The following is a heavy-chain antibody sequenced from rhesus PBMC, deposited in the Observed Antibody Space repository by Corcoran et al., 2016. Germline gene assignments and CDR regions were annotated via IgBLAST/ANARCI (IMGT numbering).Heavy chain of an antibody. CDR1: GFTFSSYW. J-gene: IGHJ4*01. CDR3: AKAIAANIFDY. V-gene: IGHV3-119*01. D-gene: IGHD6-13*01. CDR2: ISSDGSRT. Sequence: EVQLVESGGGLVQPGGSLRLSCAASGFTFSSYWMYWVRQPPGKGLEWVSRISSDGSRTSYADSVKGRFTISRENAKNSLYLQMNSLRAEDTAVYYCAKAIAANIFDYWGQGVLVTVSS.